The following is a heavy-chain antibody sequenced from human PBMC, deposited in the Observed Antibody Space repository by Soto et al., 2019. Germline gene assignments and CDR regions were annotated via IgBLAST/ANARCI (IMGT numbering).Heavy chain of an antibody. V-gene: IGHV3-66*01. D-gene: IGHD3-16*02. CDR1: GFTVSSNY. J-gene: IGHJ4*02. Sequence: EVQLVESGGGLVQPGGSLRLSCAASGFTVSSNYMSWVRQAPGKGLEWVSVIYSGGSTYYADSVKGRFTISRDNSKNTLYLQMNSLRAEDTAVYYCASSMITFGGVIDYWGQGTLVTVSS. CDR2: IYSGGST. CDR3: ASSMITFGGVIDY.